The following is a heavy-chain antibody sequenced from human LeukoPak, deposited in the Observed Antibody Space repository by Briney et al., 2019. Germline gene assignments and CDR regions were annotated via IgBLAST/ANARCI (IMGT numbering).Heavy chain of an antibody. D-gene: IGHD3-22*01. J-gene: IGHJ4*02. V-gene: IGHV3-74*01. Sequence: GGSLRLSCEASTLIFSSYWMHWVRQAPGKGLVWVSRINTDGSSTSYADSVKGRFTISRDNAKNALYLQMNSLRAEDTAVYYCARALVPYYYDSSGYPNWGQGTLVTVSS. CDR1: TLIFSSYW. CDR2: INTDGSST. CDR3: ARALVPYYYDSSGYPN.